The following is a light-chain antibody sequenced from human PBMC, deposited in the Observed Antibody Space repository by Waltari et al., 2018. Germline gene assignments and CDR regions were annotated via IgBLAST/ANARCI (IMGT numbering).Light chain of an antibody. CDR1: TSDVGGYNL. V-gene: IGLV2-23*01. CDR3: SSSARSDNSVR. CDR2: EGT. J-gene: IGLJ2*01. Sequence: QSALTQPASVSGSPGQSITISCTGSTSDVGGYNLVSWYRQFPNKAPQLIIYEGTRRPSGVSSRFSASKSGNTAFLTISGLQAEDEALYFCSSSARSDNSVRFGGGTQLSVL.